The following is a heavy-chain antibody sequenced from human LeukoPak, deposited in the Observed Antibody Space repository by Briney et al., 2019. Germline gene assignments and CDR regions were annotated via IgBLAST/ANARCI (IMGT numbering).Heavy chain of an antibody. Sequence: PAGSLSLSCAASGFTFNNYAMSWVRQAPGKGLEWVSGISGSGGSTYYADSMKGRFTISRDNSKSTLYLQMNSLRAEDTDLYYCAKGRYSSAWYGEGFDFWGQGTLVSVSS. J-gene: IGHJ4*02. CDR3: AKGRYSSAWYGEGFDF. CDR1: GFTFNNYA. CDR2: ISGSGGST. D-gene: IGHD6-19*01. V-gene: IGHV3-23*01.